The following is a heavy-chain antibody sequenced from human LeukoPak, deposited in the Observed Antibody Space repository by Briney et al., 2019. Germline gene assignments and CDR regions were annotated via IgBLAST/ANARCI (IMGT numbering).Heavy chain of an antibody. D-gene: IGHD1-20*01. J-gene: IGHJ4*02. CDR2: IYYSRST. CDR1: GGCISRYY. CDR3: ARGTPNWNYLDY. V-gene: IGHV4-59*13. Sequence: SETLSLTCTVSGGCISRYYWSWIRQPPGKGLEWIGYIYYSRSTNYHPSLKSRVTISVDPSKTQFSLKLSSVPAADTAVYYCARGTPNWNYLDYWGQGTLVTVSS.